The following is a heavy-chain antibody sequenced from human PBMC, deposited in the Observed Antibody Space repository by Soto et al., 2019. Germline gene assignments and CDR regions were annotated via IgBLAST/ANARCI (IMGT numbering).Heavy chain of an antibody. V-gene: IGHV1-18*01. Sequence: ASVKVSCKASGYTFTNYGISWLRQAPGQGLEWMGWISVYKGNTNTNYAQKFQGRLTMTTDTSTSTAYMELRSLRSEDSAVYYCARYFCPYYDSLDAFSFWGQGTMDPGSS. CDR1: GYTFTNYG. CDR3: ARYFCPYYDSLDAFSF. J-gene: IGHJ3*01. CDR2: ISVYKGNTNT. D-gene: IGHD3-3*01.